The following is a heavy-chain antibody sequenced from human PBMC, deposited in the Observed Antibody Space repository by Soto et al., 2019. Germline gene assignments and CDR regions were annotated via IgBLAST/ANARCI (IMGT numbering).Heavy chain of an antibody. Sequence: SETLSLTCTVSGDSSSRYYWNWIRRPPGKGLEWIGYIHYSGVTNYNPSLKSRVTISIDTSKNQFSLRMTSVTAADTAVYYCATLYYDATSYYDTYWGQGTLVTVSS. CDR1: GDSSSRYY. CDR3: ATLYYDATSYYDTY. D-gene: IGHD3-22*01. V-gene: IGHV4-59*01. J-gene: IGHJ4*02. CDR2: IHYSGVT.